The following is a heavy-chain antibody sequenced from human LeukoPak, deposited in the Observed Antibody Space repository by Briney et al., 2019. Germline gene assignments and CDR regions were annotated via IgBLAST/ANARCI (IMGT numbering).Heavy chain of an antibody. CDR3: ARRHSSGSN. CDR2: IYSGGIT. D-gene: IGHD6-19*01. Sequence: GGSLRLSCAASGFTVNTNDMTWVRQAPGKGLEWVAVIYSGGITYYADSVKGRFTISRDNSKNTLYLQMNSLRPEDTAIYFCARRHSSGSNWGQGTLVSVSS. CDR1: GFTVNTND. V-gene: IGHV3-66*02. J-gene: IGHJ4*02.